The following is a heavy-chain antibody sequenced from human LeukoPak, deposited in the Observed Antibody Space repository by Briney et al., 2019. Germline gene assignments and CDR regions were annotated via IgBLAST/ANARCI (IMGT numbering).Heavy chain of an antibody. CDR3: ARDGMVRGYSGYDFFYYYYMDV. D-gene: IGHD5-12*01. J-gene: IGHJ6*03. CDR2: FIPITGTA. CDR1: GGTFSSNG. V-gene: IGHV1-69*13. Sequence: GASVKVSCKASGGTFSSNGISWVRQAPGQGLEWMGGFIPITGTANYAQKFQGRVTITADESTSTAYMELSRLRSEDTAVYYCARDGMVRGYSGYDFFYYYYMDVWGKGTTVTISS.